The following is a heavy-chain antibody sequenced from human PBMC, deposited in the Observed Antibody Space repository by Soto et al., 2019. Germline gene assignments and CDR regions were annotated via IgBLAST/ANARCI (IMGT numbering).Heavy chain of an antibody. Sequence: GGSLRLSCAASGFTFSSYAMHWVRQAPGKGLEWVAVISYDGSNKYYADSVKGRFTISRDNSKNTLYLQMNSLRAEDTAVYYCARTFAVGGIDYWGQGTLVTVSS. D-gene: IGHD3-3*01. J-gene: IGHJ4*02. CDR2: ISYDGSNK. CDR3: ARTFAVGGIDY. CDR1: GFTFSSYA. V-gene: IGHV3-30-3*01.